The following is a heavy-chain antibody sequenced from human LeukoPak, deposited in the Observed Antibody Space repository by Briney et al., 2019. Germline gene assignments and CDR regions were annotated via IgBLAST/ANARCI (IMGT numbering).Heavy chain of an antibody. V-gene: IGHV4-4*07. CDR1: GGSISSYY. Sequence: PSETLSLTCTVSGGSISSYYWSWIRQPAGKGLEWIGRIYTSGSTNYNPSLKSRVTMSVDTSKNQFSLKLSSVTAADTAVYYCARDNAKYSSRYYMDVWGKGTTVTVSS. D-gene: IGHD6-6*01. J-gene: IGHJ6*03. CDR2: IYTSGST. CDR3: ARDNAKYSSRYYMDV.